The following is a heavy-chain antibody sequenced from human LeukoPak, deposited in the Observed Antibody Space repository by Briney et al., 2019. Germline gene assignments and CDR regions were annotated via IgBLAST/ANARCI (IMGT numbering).Heavy chain of an antibody. CDR1: GGTFSSYA. D-gene: IGHD6-25*01. V-gene: IGHV1-69*01. Sequence: ASVTVSCKASGGTFSSYAISWVRQAPGQGLEWMGGIIPIFGTANYAQKFQGRVTITADESTSTAYMELSSLRSEDTAVYYCARSGSYYYYGMDVWGQGTTVTVSS. CDR2: IIPIFGTA. CDR3: ARSGSYYYYGMDV. J-gene: IGHJ6*02.